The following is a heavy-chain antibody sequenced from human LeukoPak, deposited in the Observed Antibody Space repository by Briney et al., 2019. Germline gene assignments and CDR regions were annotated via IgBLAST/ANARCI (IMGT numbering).Heavy chain of an antibody. CDR1: GFTFSSYW. J-gene: IGHJ4*02. CDR3: VRYRSFSH. Sequence: GGPLRLSSVASGFTFSSYWMHWVRPGPGKGLVWVSLINPDGSSTNYADSVKGRCTISRYNAKNTVYLQMNSLRVMDTAVYYCVRYRSFSHWGQGTLVTVSS. CDR2: INPDGSST. V-gene: IGHV3-74*01. D-gene: IGHD2-15*01.